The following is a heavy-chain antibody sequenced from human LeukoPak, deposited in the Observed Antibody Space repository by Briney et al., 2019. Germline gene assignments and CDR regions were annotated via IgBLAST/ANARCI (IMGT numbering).Heavy chain of an antibody. D-gene: IGHD1-1*01. CDR3: AKEPGIETWFTFDY. V-gene: IGHV3-23*01. Sequence: GGSLRLSCAVSGFTFSNHALSWVRQAPGKGPEYVSSINGRGDRTYYADSVKGRFTISRDNSKNTLYLQMNSLRAEETAIYYCAKEPGIETWFTFDYWGQGTLVTVSA. J-gene: IGHJ4*02. CDR1: GFTFSNHA. CDR2: INGRGDRT.